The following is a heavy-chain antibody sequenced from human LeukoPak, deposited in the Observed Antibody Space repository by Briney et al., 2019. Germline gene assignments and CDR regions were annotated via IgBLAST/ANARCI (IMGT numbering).Heavy chain of an antibody. D-gene: IGHD4-17*01. J-gene: IGHJ4*02. Sequence: GGSLRLSCAASGFTFSSFWMHWVRQSPGEALGWVSGINSDGSSTNYVDSVKGRFTISRDNAKNEFYLQMNSLRADDSAVYYCARGGYGAHMGWGQGSLVSVSS. V-gene: IGHV3-74*01. CDR1: GFTFSSFW. CDR2: INSDGSST. CDR3: ARGGYGAHMG.